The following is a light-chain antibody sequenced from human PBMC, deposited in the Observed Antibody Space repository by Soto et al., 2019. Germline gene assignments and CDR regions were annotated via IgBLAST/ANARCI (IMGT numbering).Light chain of an antibody. V-gene: IGKV3-11*01. CDR1: KSVSKN. CDR3: QQRHNWPRT. Sequence: DIVLTQSPATLSLSPRERATLSCRASKSVSKNLAWYQQKPGQAPRLLLYNASNRATGVPVRFSGSGSGTDFTLTISSLEPEDFGVYYCQQRHNWPRTFGQGTRVEI. CDR2: NAS. J-gene: IGKJ1*01.